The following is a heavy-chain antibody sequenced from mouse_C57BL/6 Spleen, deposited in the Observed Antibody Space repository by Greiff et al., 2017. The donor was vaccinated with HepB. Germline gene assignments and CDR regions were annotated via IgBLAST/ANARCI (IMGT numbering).Heavy chain of an antibody. J-gene: IGHJ2*01. CDR1: GYTFTSYW. CDR2: IHPNSGNT. Sequence: QVQLQQPGAELVKPGASVKLSCKASGYTFTSYWMHWVKQRPGQGLEWIGMIHPNSGNTNYNEKFKSKATLTVDKSSSTAYMQLSSLTSEDSAVYYCAREGYYYLDYWGQGTTLTVSS. CDR3: AREGYYYLDY. V-gene: IGHV1-64*01.